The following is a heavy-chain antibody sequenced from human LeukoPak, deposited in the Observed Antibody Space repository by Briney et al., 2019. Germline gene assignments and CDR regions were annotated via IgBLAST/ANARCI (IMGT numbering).Heavy chain of an antibody. CDR3: ARYRPLYFDY. CDR1: GGSVSSGSYY. J-gene: IGHJ4*02. Sequence: SETLSLTCTASGGSVSSGSYYWSWIRQPPGKGLEWIGYIYYSGSTNYNPSLKSRVTISVDTSKNQFSLKLSSVTAADTAVYYCARYRPLYFDYWGQGTLVTVSS. CDR2: IYYSGST. V-gene: IGHV4-61*01.